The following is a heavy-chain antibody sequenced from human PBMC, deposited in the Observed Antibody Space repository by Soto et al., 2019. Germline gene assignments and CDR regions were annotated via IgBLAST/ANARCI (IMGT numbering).Heavy chain of an antibody. CDR3: ARERRAARPITFYYYYYGMDV. Sequence: QVQLVQSGAEVKKHGASVKVSCKASGYTFTGYYMHWVRQAPGQGLEWMGWINPNSGGTNYAQKFQGWVTMTRDTSISTAYMELSRLRSDDTAVYYCARERRAARPITFYYYYYGMDVWGQGTTVTVSS. J-gene: IGHJ6*02. D-gene: IGHD6-6*01. CDR1: GYTFTGYY. V-gene: IGHV1-2*04. CDR2: INPNSGGT.